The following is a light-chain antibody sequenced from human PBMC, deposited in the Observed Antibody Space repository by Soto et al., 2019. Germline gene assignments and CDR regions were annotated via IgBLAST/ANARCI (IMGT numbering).Light chain of an antibody. CDR3: CSFAGGHTWV. CDR1: NSGIGNYNF. Sequence: QSALTQPASVSGSPGQSITISCTGTNSGIGNYNFVSWYQQHPGKAPKLMISEVKKRPSGVSNRFSGSKSGNTASLTISGLQTEDEADYSCCSFAGGHTWVFGGGTKVTVL. CDR2: EVK. J-gene: IGLJ3*02. V-gene: IGLV2-23*02.